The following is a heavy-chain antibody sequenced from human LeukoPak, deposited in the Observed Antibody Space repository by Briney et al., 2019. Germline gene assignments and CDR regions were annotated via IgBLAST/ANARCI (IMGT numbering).Heavy chain of an antibody. Sequence: PSETLSLTCTVSNGSISIYYWSWVRQPAGKGLEWTGRISASGSTNYNPSLKSRVTMSLDTSKNQFSLKLSSVTAADTAVYYCAREITVTRPFDYWGPGTLVTVSS. D-gene: IGHD4-17*01. CDR3: AREITVTRPFDY. CDR2: ISASGST. V-gene: IGHV4-4*07. J-gene: IGHJ4*02. CDR1: NGSISIYY.